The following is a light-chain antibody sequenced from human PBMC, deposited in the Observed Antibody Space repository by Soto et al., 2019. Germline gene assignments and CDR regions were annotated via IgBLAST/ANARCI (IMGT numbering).Light chain of an antibody. CDR1: QSVSSY. V-gene: IGKV3-11*01. CDR2: DAS. J-gene: IGKJ3*01. CDR3: QQRSNWTVT. Sequence: IVLTQSPATPSLSPGERATLSCGASQSVSSYLAWYQQKPGQAPRLLIYDASNRATGIPARFSGSGSGTDFTLTISSLEHEDFAVYYCQQRSNWTVTFGPGTKVDIK.